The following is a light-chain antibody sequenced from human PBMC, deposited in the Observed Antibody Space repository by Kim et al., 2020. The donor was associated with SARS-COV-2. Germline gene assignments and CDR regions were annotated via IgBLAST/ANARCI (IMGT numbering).Light chain of an antibody. CDR1: SSDVGGYNY. J-gene: IGLJ1*01. Sequence: TFSCSGTSSDVGGYNYVSWYQHHPGKAPKLMIYDVSKRPSGVPDRFSGSKSGNTASLTISGLQAEDEADYYCCSYAGSYSYVFGTGTKVTVL. CDR3: CSYAGSYSYV. V-gene: IGLV2-11*01. CDR2: DVS.